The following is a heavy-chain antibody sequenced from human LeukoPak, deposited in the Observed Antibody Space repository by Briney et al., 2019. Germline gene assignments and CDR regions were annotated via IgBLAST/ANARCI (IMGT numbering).Heavy chain of an antibody. D-gene: IGHD6-19*01. Sequence: GRSLRLSCAASGFTFSSYAMHWVRQAPGKGLEWVAVISYDGSNKYHADSVKGRFTISRDNSKNTLYLQMNSLRVEDTAVYYCARAGWSSLNFFDYWGQGTLVTVSS. J-gene: IGHJ4*02. CDR3: ARAGWSSLNFFDY. CDR1: GFTFSSYA. CDR2: ISYDGSNK. V-gene: IGHV3-30-3*01.